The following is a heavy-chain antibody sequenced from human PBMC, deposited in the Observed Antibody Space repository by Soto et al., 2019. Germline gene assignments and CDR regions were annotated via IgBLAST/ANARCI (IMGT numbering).Heavy chain of an antibody. V-gene: IGHV1-8*01. CDR1: GYTFNNYD. CDR2: MNPNNGNT. CDR3: ARNAWGFGY. D-gene: IGHD3-16*01. J-gene: IGHJ4*02. Sequence: QVQLVQSGAEVKKPGASVKVSCKASGYTFNNYDINWVRQATGQGLEWMGWMNPNNGNTAYAQKFRGRVTMTRDNSISTAYMELNSLRSEDTAVYYCARNAWGFGYWGQGTLVTVSS.